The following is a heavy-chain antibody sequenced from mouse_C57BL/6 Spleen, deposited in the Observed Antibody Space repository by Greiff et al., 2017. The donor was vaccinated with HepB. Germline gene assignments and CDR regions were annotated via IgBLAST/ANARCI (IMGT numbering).Heavy chain of an antibody. V-gene: IGHV2-9-1*01. CDR3: ARRAYFDY. CDR2: IWTGGGT. CDR1: GFSLTSYA. D-gene: IGHD3-1*01. J-gene: IGHJ2*01. Sequence: QVQLKESGPGLVAPSQSLSITCTVSGFSLTSYAISWVRQPPGKGLEWLGLIWTGGGTNYNSALKSRLSISKDNSKIQVFLKMNSLQTDDTARYYCARRAYFDYWGQGTTLTVSS.